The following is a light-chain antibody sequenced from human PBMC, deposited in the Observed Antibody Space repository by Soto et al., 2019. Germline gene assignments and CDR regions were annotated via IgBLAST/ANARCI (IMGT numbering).Light chain of an antibody. J-gene: IGKJ2*01. CDR3: QQYGSSPHT. CDR2: GAS. V-gene: IGKV3-20*01. CDR1: QSGSSSY. Sequence: EIVLTQSPGTLSLSPGETATLSCRASQSGSSSYVAWYQHKPGQAPRLLIYGASSRATGIPDRFSGSGSGTDFTLTISSLDPEDFVVYYCQQYGSSPHTVGEGTKLDIK.